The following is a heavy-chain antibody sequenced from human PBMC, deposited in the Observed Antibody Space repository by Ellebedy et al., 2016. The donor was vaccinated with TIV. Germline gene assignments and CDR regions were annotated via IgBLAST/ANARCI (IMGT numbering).Heavy chain of an antibody. V-gene: IGHV1-69*06. CDR3: ARGVVPAAVGYWAAIVWDY. Sequence: SVKVSXXASGGTFSSYAISWVRQAPGQGLEWMGGIIPIFGTANYAQKFQGRVTITADKSTSTAYMELSSLRSEDTAVYYCARGVVPAAVGYWAAIVWDYWGQGTLVTVSS. CDR2: IIPIFGTA. J-gene: IGHJ4*02. D-gene: IGHD2-2*01. CDR1: GGTFSSYA.